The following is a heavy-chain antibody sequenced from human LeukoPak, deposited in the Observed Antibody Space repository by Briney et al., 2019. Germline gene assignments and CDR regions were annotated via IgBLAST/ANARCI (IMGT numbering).Heavy chain of an antibody. Sequence: SETLSLTCTVSGDSISNYYWSWIRQPAGKGLEWIGRIYTSGSTNYNPSLKSRVTISVDTSKNQFSLKVSSVTAADTAVYYCARGDTVAARPGRFDYWGQGILVTVSS. CDR1: GDSISNYY. CDR2: IYTSGST. CDR3: ARGDTVAARPGRFDY. J-gene: IGHJ4*02. D-gene: IGHD6-6*01. V-gene: IGHV4-4*07.